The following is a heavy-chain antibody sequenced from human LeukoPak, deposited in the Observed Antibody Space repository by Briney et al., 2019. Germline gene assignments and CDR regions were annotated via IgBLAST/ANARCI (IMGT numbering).Heavy chain of an antibody. D-gene: IGHD6-19*01. CDR2: ISSYGGST. V-gene: IGHV3-64D*06. CDR3: VKGPLWSVAGTRFDY. CDR1: GFTFSSYA. J-gene: IGHJ4*02. Sequence: GGSLRLSCSASGFTFSSYAMHWVRQAPGKGLEYVSAISSYGGSTYYADSVKDRFTISRDNSKNTLYLQMSSLRAEDTAVYYCVKGPLWSVAGTRFDYWGQGTLVTVSS.